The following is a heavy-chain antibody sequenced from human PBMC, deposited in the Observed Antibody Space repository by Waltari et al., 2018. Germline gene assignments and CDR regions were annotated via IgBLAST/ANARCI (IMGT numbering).Heavy chain of an antibody. CDR2: ISYTGST. D-gene: IGHD5-12*01. V-gene: IGHV4-59*08. CDR3: ARALVTTRIYFDY. Sequence: QVQLQESGPGLVKPSETLSLTSTVSGDPISSYYWSWIRQPPGKGLEWIGYISYTGSTNDNPSLKSRVTFSVDTSKNQFSLKLSSATAADTAVYYCARALVTTRIYFDYWGLGTLVTVSS. CDR1: GDPISSYY. J-gene: IGHJ4*02.